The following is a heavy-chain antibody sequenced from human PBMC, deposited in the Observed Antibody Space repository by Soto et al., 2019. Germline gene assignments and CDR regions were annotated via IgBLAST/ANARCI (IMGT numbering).Heavy chain of an antibody. CDR2: INPSGGST. D-gene: IGHD3-10*01. Sequence: ASVKVSCKASGYTFTSYYMHWVRQAPGQGLEWMGIINPSGGSTSYAQKFQGRVTMTRDTSTSTVYMELSSLRSEDTVVYYCASYPGPTDYYGAGGYSFDYWGQGTLVTVSS. J-gene: IGHJ4*02. V-gene: IGHV1-46*03. CDR3: ASYPGPTDYYGAGGYSFDY. CDR1: GYTFTSYY.